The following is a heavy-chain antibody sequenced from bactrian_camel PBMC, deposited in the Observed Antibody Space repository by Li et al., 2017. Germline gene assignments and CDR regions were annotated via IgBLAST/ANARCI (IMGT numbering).Heavy chain of an antibody. Sequence: HVQLVESGGGSVQAGGSLRLSCTVSGFTFDGSDMGWYRETPENECEMVSTLSGDGSTHYADSVKGRFTVSQDNAKNMLYMQMNSLKPEDTAMYYCAVRGPYCYTKLSVRDFTYWGQGTQVTVS. CDR2: LSGDGST. CDR1: GFTFDGSD. J-gene: IGHJ6*01. CDR3: AVRGPYCYTKLSVRDFTY. D-gene: IGHD2*01. V-gene: IGHV3S55*01.